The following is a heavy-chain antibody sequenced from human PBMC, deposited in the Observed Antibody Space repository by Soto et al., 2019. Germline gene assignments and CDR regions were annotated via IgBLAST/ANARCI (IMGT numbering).Heavy chain of an antibody. CDR3: ARDLRPYYYDY. Sequence: PGGSLRLSCAASGFTFSSYGMHWVRQAPGKGLEWVAVIWYDGSNKYYADSVKGRFTISRDNSKNTLYLQMNSLRAEDTAVYYCARDLRPYYYDYWSQGTLVTVSS. V-gene: IGHV3-33*01. CDR1: GFTFSSYG. CDR2: IWYDGSNK. J-gene: IGHJ4*02.